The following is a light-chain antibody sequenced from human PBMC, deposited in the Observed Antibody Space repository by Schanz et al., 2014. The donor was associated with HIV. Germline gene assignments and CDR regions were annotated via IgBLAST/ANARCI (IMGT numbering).Light chain of an antibody. CDR3: QQADSFPHT. V-gene: IGKV1-5*03. CDR2: KAS. Sequence: DIQMTQSPSTLSASVGDRVTISCRASQRIDNWLAWYQQKPGKAPKLLISKASTLQSGVPSRFSGSGSGTKFTLTISSLQPEDFATYYCQQADSFPHTFGQGTKLEIK. CDR1: QRIDNW. J-gene: IGKJ2*01.